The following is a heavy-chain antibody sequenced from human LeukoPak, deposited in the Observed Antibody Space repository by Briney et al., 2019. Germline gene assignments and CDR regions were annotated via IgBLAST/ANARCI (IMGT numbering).Heavy chain of an antibody. D-gene: IGHD2-2*01. CDR3: ATGAEGYCSSTSCYEEDY. CDR1: GYTLTELS. V-gene: IGHV1-24*01. CDR2: FDPEDGET. Sequence: EASVKVSCKVSGYTLTELSMHWVRQAPGKGLEWMGGFDPEDGETIYAQKFQGRVTMTEDTSTDTAYMELSSLRSEDTAVYYCATGAEGYCSSTSCYEEDYWGQGTLVTVSS. J-gene: IGHJ4*02.